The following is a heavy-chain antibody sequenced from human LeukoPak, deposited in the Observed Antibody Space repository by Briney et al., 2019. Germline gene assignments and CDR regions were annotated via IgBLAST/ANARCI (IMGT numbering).Heavy chain of an antibody. Sequence: PGGSLRLSCAASGFTFDDYAMHWVRQAPGKGLEWVSGISWNSGSIGYADSVKGRFTISRDNAKNSLYLQMNSLRAEDMALYYCAKDMYSSGYDAFDIWGQGTMVTVSS. CDR2: ISWNSGSI. CDR3: AKDMYSSGYDAFDI. V-gene: IGHV3-9*03. D-gene: IGHD6-19*01. CDR1: GFTFDDYA. J-gene: IGHJ3*02.